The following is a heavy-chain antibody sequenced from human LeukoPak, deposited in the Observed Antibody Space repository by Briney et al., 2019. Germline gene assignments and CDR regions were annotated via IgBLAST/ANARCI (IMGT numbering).Heavy chain of an antibody. J-gene: IGHJ6*03. D-gene: IGHD3-10*01. V-gene: IGHV1-18*01. CDR1: GYTFTSYG. CDR3: ARDFLSITMVRGALNYYYYHYMDV. Sequence: EASVKVSCKASGYTFTSYGISWVRQAPGQGLEWMGWISAYNGNTNYAQKLQGRVTMTTDTSTSTAYMELRSLRSDDTAVYYCARDFLSITMVRGALNYYYYHYMDVWGKGTTVTVSS. CDR2: ISAYNGNT.